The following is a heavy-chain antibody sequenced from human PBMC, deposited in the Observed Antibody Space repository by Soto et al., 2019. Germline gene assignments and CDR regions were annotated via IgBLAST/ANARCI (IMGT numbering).Heavy chain of an antibody. D-gene: IGHD6-6*01. CDR3: ASNIAARLYANVFDP. V-gene: IGHV4-31*03. Sequence: QVQLQESGPGLVKPSQTLSLTCTVSGGSISSGGYYWSWIRQHPGKGLEWIGYIYYSGSTSCNPSLKSRVTISVDTSKNQFSLKLRSVTAADTAVYYCASNIAARLYANVFDPWGQGTLVTVSS. J-gene: IGHJ5*02. CDR2: IYYSGST. CDR1: GGSISSGGYY.